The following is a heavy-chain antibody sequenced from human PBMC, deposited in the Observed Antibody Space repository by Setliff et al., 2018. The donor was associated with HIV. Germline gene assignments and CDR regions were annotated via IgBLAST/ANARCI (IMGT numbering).Heavy chain of an antibody. J-gene: IGHJ4*02. CDR3: ARFSVVVTAPGY. CDR1: GGSFSDYY. Sequence: SETLSLTCAVHGGSFSDYYWTWIRQPPGKGLEWIGEIKHSGSIYSNPSLKSRITLSIDTSKNQFSLKLNSVTAADTAVYYCARFSVVVTAPGYWGRGTLVTVSS. CDR2: IKHSGSI. D-gene: IGHD2-21*02. V-gene: IGHV4-34*01.